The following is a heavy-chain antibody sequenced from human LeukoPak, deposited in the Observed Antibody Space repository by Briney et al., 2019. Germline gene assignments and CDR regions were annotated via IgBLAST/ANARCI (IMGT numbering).Heavy chain of an antibody. CDR3: ARGPGKSSSWDYYYYYMDV. V-gene: IGHV1-8*01. CDR1: GYTFTSYD. D-gene: IGHD6-13*01. Sequence: GASVKVSCKASGYTFTSYDINWVRQATGQGLEWMGWMNPNSGSTDYAQKFQGRVTMTRNTSISTAYMELSSLRSEDTAVYYCARGPGKSSSWDYYYYYMDVWGKGTTVTVSS. CDR2: MNPNSGST. J-gene: IGHJ6*03.